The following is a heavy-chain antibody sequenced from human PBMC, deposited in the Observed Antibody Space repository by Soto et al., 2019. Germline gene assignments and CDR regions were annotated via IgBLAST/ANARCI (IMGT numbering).Heavy chain of an antibody. CDR1: GFTFSSYG. CDR3: AKEIRAYSSSWSFDY. V-gene: IGHV3-30*18. Sequence: QVQLVESGGGVVQPGRSLRLSCAASGFTFSSYGMHWVRQAPGEGLEWVVVISYDGSIQYYTDSAKGRFTISRDNSKSTLYLQMNSLSAEDTAVYYCAKEIRAYSSSWSFDYWGQGTLVTVSS. D-gene: IGHD6-13*01. J-gene: IGHJ4*02. CDR2: ISYDGSIQ.